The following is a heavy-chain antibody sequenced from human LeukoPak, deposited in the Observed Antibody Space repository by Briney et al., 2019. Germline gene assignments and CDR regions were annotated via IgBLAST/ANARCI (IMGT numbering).Heavy chain of an antibody. D-gene: IGHD3-3*01. V-gene: IGHV4-39*01. J-gene: IGHJ6*02. CDR2: IYYSGST. Sequence: PSETLSLTCTVSGGSISSSSYYWGWIRQPPGKGLGWIGSIYYSGSTYYNPSLKSRVTISVDTSKNQFSLKLSSVTAADTAVYYCARQVVRVFGAVIGSYGMDVWGQGTTVTVSS. CDR1: GGSISSSSYY. CDR3: ARQVVRVFGAVIGSYGMDV.